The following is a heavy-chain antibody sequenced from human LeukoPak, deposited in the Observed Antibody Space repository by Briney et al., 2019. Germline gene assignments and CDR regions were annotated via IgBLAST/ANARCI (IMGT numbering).Heavy chain of an antibody. V-gene: IGHV3-7*01. D-gene: IGHD3-3*01. CDR2: IKQDGSEK. Sequence: GGSLRLSCAASGFTFSSYWMSWVRQAPGKGLEWVANIKQDGSEKYYVDSVKGRFTISRDNAKNSLYLQMNSLRAEDTAVYYCAREGYDFWSGYYRGYYGMDVWGQGTTVTVSS. CDR3: AREGYDFWSGYYRGYYGMDV. J-gene: IGHJ6*02. CDR1: GFTFSSYW.